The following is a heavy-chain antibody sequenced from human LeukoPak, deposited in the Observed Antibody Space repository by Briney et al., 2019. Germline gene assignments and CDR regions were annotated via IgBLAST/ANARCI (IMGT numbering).Heavy chain of an antibody. D-gene: IGHD5-18*01. J-gene: IGHJ3*02. CDR2: ISATGVNT. CDR1: GFGSKNYA. V-gene: IGHV3-23*01. CDR3: ARQPAGYSYGAGAFDI. Sequence: GGSLRLSCRTSGFGSKNYAMSWVRLAPGKGLEWVSIISATGVNTYYADSVKGRFTISRDNSKNTLYLQMNSLRAEDTAVYYCARQPAGYSYGAGAFDIWGQGTMVTVSS.